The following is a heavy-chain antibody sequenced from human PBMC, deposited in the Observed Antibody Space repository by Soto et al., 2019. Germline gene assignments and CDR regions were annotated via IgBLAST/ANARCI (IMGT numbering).Heavy chain of an antibody. CDR3: AKVISQRKTYDYVWGSSLPDYYYGMDV. D-gene: IGHD3-16*01. J-gene: IGHJ6*02. CDR2: ISWNSGSI. CDR1: GFTFDDYA. Sequence: PGGSLRLSCAASGFTFDDYAMHWVRQAPGKGLEWVSGISWNSGSIGYADSVKGRFTISRDNAKNSLYLQMNSLRAEDTALYYCAKVISQRKTYDYVWGSSLPDYYYGMDVWGQGTTVTVSS. V-gene: IGHV3-9*01.